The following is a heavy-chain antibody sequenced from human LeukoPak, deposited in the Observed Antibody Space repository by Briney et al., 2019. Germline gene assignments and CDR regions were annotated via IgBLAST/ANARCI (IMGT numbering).Heavy chain of an antibody. V-gene: IGHV3-23*01. D-gene: IGHD5-24*01. CDR1: GFTFSNYA. J-gene: IGHJ3*02. CDR3: ARMATILRNAFDI. Sequence: GGSLRLSCAASGFTFSNYAMSWVRQAQGKGLEWVSAISGSGDNTYYADSVKGRFALSRDNSKNTLYLQMNSLRAEDTAVYYCARMATILRNAFDIWGQGTMVTVSS. CDR2: ISGSGDNT.